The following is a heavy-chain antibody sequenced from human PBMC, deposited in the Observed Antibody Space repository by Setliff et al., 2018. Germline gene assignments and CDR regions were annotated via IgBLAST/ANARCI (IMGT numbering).Heavy chain of an antibody. CDR1: GYSFQRYG. CDR2: ISSYSGNT. V-gene: IGHV1-18*04. CDR3: ARSSDSGYYHQRDAFDI. J-gene: IGHJ3*02. Sequence: ASVKVSCKASGYSFQRYGINWLRQAPGQGLEWLGWISSYSGNTKYAQTVQDRIRVATDTSTSTSYMELRSLRSDDTAVYFCARSSDSGYYHQRDAFDIWGQGTRVTVSS. D-gene: IGHD3-22*01.